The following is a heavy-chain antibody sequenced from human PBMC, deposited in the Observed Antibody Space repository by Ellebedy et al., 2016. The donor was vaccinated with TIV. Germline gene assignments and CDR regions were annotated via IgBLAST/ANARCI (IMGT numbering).Heavy chain of an antibody. Sequence: GESLKISCKGSGYSFPSYWIAWVRQMPGKGLEWVGIIYPGVSQIRYSPSFQGQVTVSADQSISTAYLQWSSLTASDTALYFCARRSGYSYGYLDYWGQGTLVTVSS. CDR3: ARRSGYSYGYLDY. J-gene: IGHJ4*02. CDR1: GYSFPSYW. V-gene: IGHV5-51*01. D-gene: IGHD5-18*01. CDR2: IYPGVSQI.